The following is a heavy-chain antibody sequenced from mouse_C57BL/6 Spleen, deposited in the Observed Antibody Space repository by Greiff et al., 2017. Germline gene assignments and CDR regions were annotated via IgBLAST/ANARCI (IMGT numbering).Heavy chain of an antibody. J-gene: IGHJ1*03. CDR2: IDPETGGT. D-gene: IGHD1-1*01. V-gene: IGHV1-15*01. CDR3: TRGDGSSWGYFDV. Sequence: VQLQQSGAELVRPGASVTLSCKASGYTFTDYEMHWVKQTPVHGLEWIGAIDPETGGTAYNQKFKGKAILTADKSSSTAYMELRSLTSEDSAVYYCTRGDGSSWGYFDVWGTGTTVTVSS. CDR1: GYTFTDYE.